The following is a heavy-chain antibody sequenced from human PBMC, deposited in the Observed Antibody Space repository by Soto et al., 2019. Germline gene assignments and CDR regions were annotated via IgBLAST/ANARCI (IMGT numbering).Heavy chain of an antibody. CDR1: GFTFSSYW. V-gene: IGHV3-74*01. CDR3: AGGYRRLDY. J-gene: IGHJ4*02. Sequence: GGSLRLSCAASGFTFSSYWMHWVRQAPGKGLVWVSRINSNGSSTTYADSVKGRSTISRDNAKNTLYLQMNSLRAEDTAVYYCAGGYRRLDYWGQGTLVTVSS. CDR2: INSNGSST. D-gene: IGHD5-18*01.